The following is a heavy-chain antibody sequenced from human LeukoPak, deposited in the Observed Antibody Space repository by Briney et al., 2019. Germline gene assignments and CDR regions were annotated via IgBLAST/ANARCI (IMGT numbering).Heavy chain of an antibody. V-gene: IGHV4-59*01. CDR1: GGSISSYY. D-gene: IGHD1-26*01. J-gene: IGHJ4*02. CDR2: IYYSGST. Sequence: SETVSLTCTVSGGSISSYYWSWIRQPPGKGLEWIGYIYYSGSTNYNPSLNRRVTISVDTSKNQFSLKLSSVTAADTAVYYCARYSGSLHNFDCWGQGTLVSVPS. CDR3: ARYSGSLHNFDC.